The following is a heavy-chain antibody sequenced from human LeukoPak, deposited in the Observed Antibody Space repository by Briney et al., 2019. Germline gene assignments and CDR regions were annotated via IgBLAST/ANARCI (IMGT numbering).Heavy chain of an antibody. V-gene: IGHV1-46*01. CDR1: GYTFTSYY. Sequence: ASVEVSCKASGYTFTSYYMNWVRQAPGQGLEWMGILHPSGGSTSYAQKFQGRVTMTRDTSTSTVYMELSSLRSKDTAIYYCARSSRLGGFDYWGQGTLVTVSS. J-gene: IGHJ4*02. CDR3: ARSSRLGGFDY. CDR2: LHPSGGST. D-gene: IGHD3-16*01.